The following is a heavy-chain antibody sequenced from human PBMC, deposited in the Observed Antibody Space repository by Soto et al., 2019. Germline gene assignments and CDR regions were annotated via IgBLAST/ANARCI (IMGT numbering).Heavy chain of an antibody. CDR1: GGSISSYY. CDR3: ARLRDYDLHP. CDR2: IYYSGST. J-gene: IGHJ5*02. Sequence: QVQLQESGPGLVKPSETLSLTCTVSGGSISSYYWSWIRQPPGKGLEWIGYIYYSGSTNYNPSRKSRVILSVDTAKTQFSLKLSAVSAADTAVYYCARLRDYDLHPWGQGTLVTVSS. D-gene: IGHD3-16*01. V-gene: IGHV4-59*01.